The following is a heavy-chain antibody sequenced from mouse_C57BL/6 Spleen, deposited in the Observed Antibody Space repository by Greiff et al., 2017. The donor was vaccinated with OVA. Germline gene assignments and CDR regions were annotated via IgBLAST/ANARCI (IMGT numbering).Heavy chain of an antibody. Sequence: VQLKESGEGLVKPGGSLKLSCAASGFTFSSYAMSWVRQTPEKRLEWVAYISSGGDYIYYADTVKGRFTISRDNARNTLYLQMSSLKSEDTAMYYCTRDGGTTEWYFDVWGTGTTVTVSS. D-gene: IGHD1-1*01. CDR2: ISSGGDYI. J-gene: IGHJ1*03. V-gene: IGHV5-9-1*02. CDR1: GFTFSSYA. CDR3: TRDGGTTEWYFDV.